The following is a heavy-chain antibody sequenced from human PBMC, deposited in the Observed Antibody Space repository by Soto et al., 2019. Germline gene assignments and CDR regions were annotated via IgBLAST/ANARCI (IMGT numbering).Heavy chain of an antibody. V-gene: IGHV3-33*01. CDR3: AGEGGPEVYSSSWPMFAFDI. D-gene: IGHD6-13*01. CDR2: IWNDGSNK. CDR1: GFTFSSYG. Sequence: GGSLRLSCAASGFTFSSYGMHWVRQAPGKGLEWVAVIWNDGSNKYYVDSVKGHITNARAKSKNTLYLQMNILRAEDTAVYYCAGEGGPEVYSSSWPMFAFDIWGQGTMVTVSS. J-gene: IGHJ3*02.